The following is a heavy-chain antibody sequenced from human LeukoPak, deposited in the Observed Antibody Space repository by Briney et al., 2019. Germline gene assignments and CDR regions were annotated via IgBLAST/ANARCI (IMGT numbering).Heavy chain of an antibody. D-gene: IGHD6-19*01. Sequence: SQTLSLTCTVSGGSISTYYWSWIRQPPGKGLEWIGYIYYSGSTNYNPSLKSRVTISVDTSKNQFSLKLSSVTAADTAVYYCERSSGWYGAEYFQHWGQGTLVTVSS. CDR3: ERSSGWYGAEYFQH. V-gene: IGHV4-59*01. CDR2: IYYSGST. J-gene: IGHJ1*01. CDR1: GGSISTYY.